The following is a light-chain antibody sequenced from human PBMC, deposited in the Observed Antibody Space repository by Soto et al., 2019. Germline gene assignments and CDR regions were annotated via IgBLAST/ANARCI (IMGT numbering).Light chain of an antibody. CDR2: GAS. J-gene: IGKJ1*01. CDR1: QSIGSH. Sequence: DIQMTLTPSSLSASVGDRVTITCRASQSIGSHLNWYQQKPGKAPNLLIYGASTLQSGVPSTFSGSGSQTDFTLTISSLQPEDLATYHCQQSYSTPVTFGQGTKVDIK. CDR3: QQSYSTPVT. V-gene: IGKV1-39*01.